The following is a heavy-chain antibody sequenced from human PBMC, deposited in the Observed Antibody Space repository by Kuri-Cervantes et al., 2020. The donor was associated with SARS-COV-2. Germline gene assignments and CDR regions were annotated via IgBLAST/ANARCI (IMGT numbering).Heavy chain of an antibody. CDR2: ISGSGSYI. Sequence: GESLKISCAASGFTFSYYAMSWVRQAPGKALQWISSISGSGSYIYYADSLRGRFTISRDDAQNSLYLQVNSLRAEDTAVYFCARVAGEGPIYYYYMDVWGKGTTVTVSS. CDR1: GFTFSYYA. CDR3: ARVAGEGPIYYYYMDV. J-gene: IGHJ6*03. V-gene: IGHV3-21*01. D-gene: IGHD2-21*01.